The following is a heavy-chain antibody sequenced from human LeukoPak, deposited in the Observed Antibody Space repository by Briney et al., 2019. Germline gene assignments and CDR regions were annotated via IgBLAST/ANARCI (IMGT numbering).Heavy chain of an antibody. Sequence: SETLSLTCAVYGGSFSGYYWSWIRHPPGKGLEWVGEINHSGSTNYNPSLKSRVPISVDTSKHQFSLNLSSVTAADAAVYYCARLEILYDFLTGYPIGYYFDYWGQGTLVTVSS. V-gene: IGHV4-34*01. CDR1: GGSFSGYY. D-gene: IGHD3-9*01. J-gene: IGHJ4*02. CDR3: ARLEILYDFLTGYPIGYYFDY. CDR2: INHSGST.